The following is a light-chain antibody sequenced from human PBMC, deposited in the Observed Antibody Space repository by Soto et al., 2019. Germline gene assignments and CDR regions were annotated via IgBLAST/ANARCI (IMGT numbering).Light chain of an antibody. Sequence: QSALTQPASVSGSPGQSITISCSGTISDFAVYSYVSWYQQHPGKAPKLILYGVSKLPSGVSNRFSGSKSGNMASLTISGLQADDDADYYCSSHTTSSALQVFGTGTKLTVL. V-gene: IGLV2-14*01. CDR2: GVS. J-gene: IGLJ1*01. CDR3: SSHTTSSALQV. CDR1: ISDFAVYSY.